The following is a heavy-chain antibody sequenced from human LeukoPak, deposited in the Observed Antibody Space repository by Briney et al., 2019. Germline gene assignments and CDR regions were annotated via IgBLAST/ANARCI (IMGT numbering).Heavy chain of an antibody. CDR3: ARAVRPDYYDSSGYNPFDY. J-gene: IGHJ4*02. CDR2: INPSGGST. CDR1: GYTFTSYY. D-gene: IGHD3-22*01. Sequence: ASVRVSCKASGYTFTSYYMHWVRQAPGQGLEWMGIINPSGGSTSYAQKFQGRVTMTRDTSTSTVYMELSSLRSEDTAVYYCARAVRPDYYDSSGYNPFDYWGQGTLVTGSS. V-gene: IGHV1-46*01.